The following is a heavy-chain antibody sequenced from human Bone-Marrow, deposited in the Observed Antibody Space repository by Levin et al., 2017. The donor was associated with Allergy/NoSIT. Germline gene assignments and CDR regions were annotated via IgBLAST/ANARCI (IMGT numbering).Heavy chain of an antibody. CDR3: ARPQYPQGGMDV. V-gene: IGHV1-69*01. J-gene: IGHJ6*02. CDR1: GGTFRNYA. Sequence: KISCRASGGTFRNYALSWVRQAPGQGLEWMGGIFPILGTAHYPQKFQGRVMITADDSTSTAYMELAGLRSEDTAVYYCARPQYPQGGMDVWGQGTTVTVSS. CDR2: IFPILGTA. D-gene: IGHD4-11*01.